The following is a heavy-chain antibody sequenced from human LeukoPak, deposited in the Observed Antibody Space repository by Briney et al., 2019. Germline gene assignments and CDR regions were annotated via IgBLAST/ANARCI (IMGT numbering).Heavy chain of an antibody. CDR2: ISPGGDAV. V-gene: IGHV3-11*01. Sequence: PGGSLRLSCAASGFILSDYHMSWIRQAPGKGLECVSYISPGGDAVYFADSVKGRFTISRDNAKNSLFLQMSSLTAEDTAVYYCSGGRDAAVAGPGGYFDYWGQGSLVTVSS. CDR1: GFILSDYH. CDR3: SGGRDAAVAGPGGYFDY. D-gene: IGHD6-19*01. J-gene: IGHJ4*02.